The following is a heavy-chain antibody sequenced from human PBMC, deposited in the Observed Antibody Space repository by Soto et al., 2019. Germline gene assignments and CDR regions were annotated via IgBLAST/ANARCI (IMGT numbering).Heavy chain of an antibody. CDR3: GKGPKVGYYDRSGYYYDY. V-gene: IGHV3-9*01. Sequence: GGSLRLSCAASGFTFDDYSIHWVRQAPWKGLEWVSGISWNSVSIGYADSVKGRFTISRDNAKKSLYLQMNSLRAEDTALYYCGKGPKVGYYDRSGYYYDYWGQGTLVTVSS. CDR2: ISWNSVSI. CDR1: GFTFDDYS. J-gene: IGHJ4*02. D-gene: IGHD3-22*01.